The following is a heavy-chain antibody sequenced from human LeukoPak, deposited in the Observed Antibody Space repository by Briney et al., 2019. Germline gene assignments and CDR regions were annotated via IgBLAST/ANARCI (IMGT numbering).Heavy chain of an antibody. CDR1: GYNFPAYF. V-gene: IGHV1-2*06. CDR3: ARVGYASSWSNFDY. CDR2: INPNGGDT. Sequence: GASVKVSCKASGYNFPAYFMHWVRQAPGQGLEWMGRINPNGGDTNYAQKFQGRVTMARDTSISTAYMELSNLRSDDTAVYYCARVGYASSWSNFDYWGQGTLVTVSS. D-gene: IGHD6-13*01. J-gene: IGHJ4*02.